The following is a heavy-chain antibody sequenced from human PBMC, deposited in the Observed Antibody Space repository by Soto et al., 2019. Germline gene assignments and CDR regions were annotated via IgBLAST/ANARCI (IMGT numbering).Heavy chain of an antibody. CDR3: FGGNGGPQ. J-gene: IGHJ4*02. CDR1: DFTFRNYW. CDR2: ISPDGGTT. V-gene: IGHV3-7*03. D-gene: IGHD3-16*01. Sequence: EVHLVESGGDLVQPGGSLRLSCATSDFTFRNYWLNWVRQAPGKGLEGVANISPDGGTTNYVDSVKGRFTVSIDNVRNSVSLQMNSLRVEDTAVYFCFGGNGGPQWGQGTLVTVSS.